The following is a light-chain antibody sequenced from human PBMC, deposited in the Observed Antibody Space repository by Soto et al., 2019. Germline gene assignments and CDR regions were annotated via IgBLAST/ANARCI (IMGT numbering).Light chain of an antibody. J-gene: IGKJ4*01. CDR1: RSVLYTSKNKNY. CDR2: WAS. V-gene: IGKV4-1*01. CDR3: QQYYSFPFT. Sequence: DIVMAQSPVSLAVSLGERATINCKSSRSVLYTSKNKNYLAWYQRKPGQPPKLLIYWASTRESGVPDRFSGSGSGTDFTLTISSLQAEDVAVYYCQQYYSFPFTFGGGARVEI.